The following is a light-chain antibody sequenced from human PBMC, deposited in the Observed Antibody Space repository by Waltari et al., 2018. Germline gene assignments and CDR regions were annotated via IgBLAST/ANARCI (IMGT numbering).Light chain of an antibody. J-gene: IGKJ1*01. Sequence: EIVLTQSPGTLSLSLGERATVSCRASQSVSRALAWYQQKPGQAPRLLIYGASTRATGIPDSFSCSGSGTDFSLTISRLEPDDFAVYYCQQYLKLPVTFGQGTTVEI. CDR2: GAS. V-gene: IGKV3-20*01. CDR1: QSVSRA. CDR3: QQYLKLPVT.